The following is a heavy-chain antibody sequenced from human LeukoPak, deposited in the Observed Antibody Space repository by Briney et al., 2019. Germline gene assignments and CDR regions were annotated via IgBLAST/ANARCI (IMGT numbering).Heavy chain of an antibody. Sequence: GGSLRLSCAASGFTFNTHAMSWVRQAPGKGLEWVSGINGNGASTYYSDSVKGRFTISRDNSKNTLYLQMSSLRAEDTAVYYCAKDQGYSYYYLDYWGQGTLVTVS. J-gene: IGHJ4*02. V-gene: IGHV3-23*01. CDR2: INGNGAST. D-gene: IGHD5-18*01. CDR3: AKDQGYSYYYLDY. CDR1: GFTFNTHA.